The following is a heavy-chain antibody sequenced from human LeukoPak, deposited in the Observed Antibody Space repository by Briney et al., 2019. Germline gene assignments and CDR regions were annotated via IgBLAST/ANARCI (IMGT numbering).Heavy chain of an antibody. CDR2: IYSGGST. CDR1: GFTFSSNY. Sequence: GGSLRLSCAASGFTFSSNYMSWVRQARGKGLEWVSVIYSGGSTYYADSVKGRFTISRDNSKNTLYLQMNSLRAEDTAVYYCASGSGSYRTPYYYMDVWGTGTTVTVSS. CDR3: ASGSGSYRTPYYYMDV. D-gene: IGHD3-10*01. V-gene: IGHV3-53*01. J-gene: IGHJ6*03.